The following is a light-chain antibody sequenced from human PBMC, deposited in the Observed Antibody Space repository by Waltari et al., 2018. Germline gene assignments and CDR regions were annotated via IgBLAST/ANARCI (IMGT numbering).Light chain of an antibody. Sequence: EIVMTQSPATLSVSPGERATLYCRASQSVSSNLAWYQQKPGQAPRLPIYGASTRATGIPARFSGSGSGTEFTLTISSLQSEDFAVYYCQQYNNWPPYTFGQGTKLEIK. V-gene: IGKV3-15*01. CDR1: QSVSSN. J-gene: IGKJ2*01. CDR2: GAS. CDR3: QQYNNWPPYT.